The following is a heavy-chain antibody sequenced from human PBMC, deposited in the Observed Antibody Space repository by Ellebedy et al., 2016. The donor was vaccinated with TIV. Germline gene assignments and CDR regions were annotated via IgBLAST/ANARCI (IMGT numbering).Heavy chain of an antibody. V-gene: IGHV1-18*01. CDR1: GYTFTSYG. Sequence: AASVKVSCKAFGYTFTSYGISWVRQAPGQGLEWMGWISPYNGNTNYAQKFQGRVTMTTDTSTSTAYMELRSLRSDDTAVYYCARSTDGYNFYYYYYGMDVWGQGTTVTVSS. CDR3: ARSTDGYNFYYYYYGMDV. D-gene: IGHD5-24*01. CDR2: ISPYNGNT. J-gene: IGHJ6*02.